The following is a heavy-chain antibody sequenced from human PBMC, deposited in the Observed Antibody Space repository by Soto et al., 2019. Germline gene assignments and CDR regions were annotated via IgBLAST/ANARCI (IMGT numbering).Heavy chain of an antibody. D-gene: IGHD4-17*01. V-gene: IGHV1-2*04. CDR3: ARWQPKFGGGMTTVTNSMLFMEKWFDP. Sequence: ASVKVSCKASGYSFTGYSMHWVRQAPGQGLEWMGWINPKNGATNYARNFQGWVTMIRDTSISTVYMELRNLKADDTAVYSCARWQPKFGGGMTTVTNSMLFMEKWFDPXGQG. J-gene: IGHJ5*02. CDR1: GYSFTGYS. CDR2: INPKNGAT.